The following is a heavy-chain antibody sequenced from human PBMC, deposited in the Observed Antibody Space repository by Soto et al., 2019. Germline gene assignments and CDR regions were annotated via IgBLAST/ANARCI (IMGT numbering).Heavy chain of an antibody. CDR1: GGTFSSYT. CDR3: ARGDTGWLQLDY. J-gene: IGHJ4*02. V-gene: IGHV1-69*02. CDR2: IIPILGIA. D-gene: IGHD5-12*01. Sequence: QVQLVQSGAEVKKPGSSVKVSCKASGGTFSSYTISWVRQAPGQGLEWMGRIIPILGIANYAQKFQGRVTITADKSTSTAYMELSSLRSGDTAVYYCARGDTGWLQLDYWGQGTLVTVSS.